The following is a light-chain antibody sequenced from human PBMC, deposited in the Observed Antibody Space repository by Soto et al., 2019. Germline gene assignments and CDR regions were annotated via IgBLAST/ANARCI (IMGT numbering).Light chain of an antibody. V-gene: IGKV2-28*01. CDR1: QSLLHSNGFNY. CDR3: RQALQTPLT. Sequence: DVVMTQSPLSLPVTPGEPASISCRSSQSLLHSNGFNYLDWFLQRPGQSPQLLIYLGSNRASGGHDRFSGSGSGTDFTLKISRVEAEDVGVYYCRQALQTPLTFGGGTKVEIK. CDR2: LGS. J-gene: IGKJ4*01.